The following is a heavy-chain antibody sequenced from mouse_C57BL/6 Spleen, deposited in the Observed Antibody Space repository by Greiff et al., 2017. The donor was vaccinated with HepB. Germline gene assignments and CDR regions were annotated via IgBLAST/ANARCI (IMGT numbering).Heavy chain of an antibody. CDR3: ASIGHASLFAY. CDR2: IWGVGST. V-gene: IGHV2-6*01. CDR1: GFSLTSYG. D-gene: IGHD3-3*01. J-gene: IGHJ3*01. Sequence: VKVVESGPGLVAPSQSLSITCTVSGFSLTSYGVDWVRQSPGKGLEWLGVIWGVGSTNYNSALKSRLSISKDNSKSQVFLKMNSLQTDDTAMYYCASIGHASLFAYWGQGTLVTVSA.